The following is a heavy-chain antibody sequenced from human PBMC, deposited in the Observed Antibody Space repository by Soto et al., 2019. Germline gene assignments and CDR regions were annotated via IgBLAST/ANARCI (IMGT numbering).Heavy chain of an antibody. Sequence: SETLSLTCAVYGGSFSDYYLSWIRQPPGKGLEWIGEINHSGSRNSNPSLKSRVTISVDTSKSQLSLRLTSVTAADTAVYYCNYGYFAWLPQSPIDYWAQGTLVTVSS. CDR3: NYGYFAWLPQSPIDY. J-gene: IGHJ4*02. CDR2: INHSGSR. D-gene: IGHD3-9*01. CDR1: GGSFSDYY. V-gene: IGHV4-34*01.